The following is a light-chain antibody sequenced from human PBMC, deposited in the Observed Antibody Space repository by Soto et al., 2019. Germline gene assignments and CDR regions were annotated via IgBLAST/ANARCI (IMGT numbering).Light chain of an antibody. Sequence: DIQMTQSPSSLSASVGDGVTITCRASQTVSVYLNWYRQEPGKAPKLLIFSASTLQSGVPPRFSGSGSGTDFTLTISNLQPEDFATYYCQQSYSTPFTFGPGTKVDIK. CDR2: SAS. CDR1: QTVSVY. J-gene: IGKJ3*01. V-gene: IGKV1-39*01. CDR3: QQSYSTPFT.